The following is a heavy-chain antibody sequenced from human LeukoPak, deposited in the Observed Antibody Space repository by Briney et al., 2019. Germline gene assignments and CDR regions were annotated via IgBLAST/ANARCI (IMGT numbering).Heavy chain of an antibody. J-gene: IGHJ4*02. CDR3: GRAFPPLRTSSAGDL. D-gene: IGHD3-16*01. CDR2: ICGLSSYT. CDR1: GFTFLDHD. V-gene: IGHV3-21*01. Sequence: PGGCLRLSCSASGFTFLDHDTNWVSEAPRRGRECGSSICGLSSYTYYRESVKGRFSISRDNAKNSLYLQMNSLGAEDTATYYCGRAFPPLRTSSAGDLWGQGILVTVSS.